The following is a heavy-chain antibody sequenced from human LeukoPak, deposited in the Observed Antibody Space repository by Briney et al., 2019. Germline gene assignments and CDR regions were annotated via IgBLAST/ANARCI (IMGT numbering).Heavy chain of an antibody. V-gene: IGHV3-48*03. CDR2: ISTSGSTI. D-gene: IGHD3-3*01. CDR1: GFTFSSYE. J-gene: IGHJ4*02. Sequence: GGSLRLSCAASGFTFSSYEMNWVRQAPGKGLEWVSYISTSGSTIYYADSVKGRFTISRDNAKNLLYLQMNSLRAEDTAVYYCAREVVTIFGVVIDPLDDYWGQGTLVTVSS. CDR3: AREVVTIFGVVIDPLDDY.